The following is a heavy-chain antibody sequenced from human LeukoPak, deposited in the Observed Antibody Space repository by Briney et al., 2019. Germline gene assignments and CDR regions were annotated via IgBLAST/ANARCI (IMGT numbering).Heavy chain of an antibody. J-gene: IGHJ4*02. CDR1: GITFSAYG. CDR2: ISGSGGST. V-gene: IGHV3-23*01. Sequence: GGSLRLSCAASGITFSAYGMSWVRQAPGKGLEWVSTISGSGGSTYYADSVRGRFTISRDNSKNTLLLQMNTVRAEDTAVYYCATGDGRAPFDYWGQGTLVTVSS. CDR3: ATGDGRAPFDY. D-gene: IGHD5-24*01.